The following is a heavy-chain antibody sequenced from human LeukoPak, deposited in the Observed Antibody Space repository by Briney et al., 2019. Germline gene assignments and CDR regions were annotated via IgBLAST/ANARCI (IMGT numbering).Heavy chain of an antibody. D-gene: IGHD3-22*01. CDR2: ISAHNGDT. V-gene: IGHV1-18*01. CDR3: AKDYGDQWFSGDWLDP. J-gene: IGHJ5*02. Sequence: GASVKVSCKASGYIFTNYGITWVRQAPGQGLEWMGWISAHNGDTKYAQKLQGRLTMTTDTSTSTAYMELRSLTSDDTALYYCAKDYGDQWFSGDWLDPWGQGTLVTVSS. CDR1: GYIFTNYG.